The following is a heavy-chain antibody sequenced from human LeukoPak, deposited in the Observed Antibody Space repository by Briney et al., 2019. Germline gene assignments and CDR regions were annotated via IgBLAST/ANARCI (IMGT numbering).Heavy chain of an antibody. CDR1: GYTLTELS. J-gene: IGHJ4*02. V-gene: IGHV1-2*02. CDR3: ARVGATGGFDY. CDR2: INPNSGGT. Sequence: ASVKVSCKVSGYTLTELSMHWVRQAPGQGLEWMGWINPNSGGTNYAQKFQCRVTMTRDTSISTAYMELSRLRSDDTAVYYCARVGATGGFDYWGQGTLVTVSS. D-gene: IGHD1-26*01.